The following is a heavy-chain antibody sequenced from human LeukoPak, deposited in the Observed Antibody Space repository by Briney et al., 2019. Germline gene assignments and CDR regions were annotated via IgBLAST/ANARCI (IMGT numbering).Heavy chain of an antibody. J-gene: IGHJ6*03. V-gene: IGHV4-30-4*01. CDR1: GGSISSGDYY. CDR3: ARRYWDGSSWYHYYYYMDV. Sequence: SQTLSLTCTVSGGSISSGDYYWSWIRQPPGKGLEWIGYIYYSGSTNYNPSLKSRVTISVDTSKNQFSLKLSSVTAADTAVYYCARRYWDGSSWYHYYYYMDVWGKGTTVTVSS. CDR2: IYYSGST. D-gene: IGHD6-13*01.